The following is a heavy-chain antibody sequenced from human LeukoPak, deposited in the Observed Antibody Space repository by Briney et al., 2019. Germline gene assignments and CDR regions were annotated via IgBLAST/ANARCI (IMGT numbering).Heavy chain of an antibody. CDR2: ISGSGGST. V-gene: IGHV3-23*01. J-gene: IGHJ6*02. Sequence: GGSLRLSCAASGFTFSSYAMSWVRQAPGKGLEWVSAISGSGGSTYYADSVKGRFTISRDNSKNTLYLQMNSLRAEDTAVYYCAKAVCGGDGYEIDSYGMDVWGQGTTVTVSS. D-gene: IGHD2-21*02. CDR3: AKAVCGGDGYEIDSYGMDV. CDR1: GFTFSSYA.